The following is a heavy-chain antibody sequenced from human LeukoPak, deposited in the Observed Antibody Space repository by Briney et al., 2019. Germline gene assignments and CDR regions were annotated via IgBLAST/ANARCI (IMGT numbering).Heavy chain of an antibody. Sequence: GAAVKVSCKASGYTFTGYYMHWVRQAPGQGLEWMGRINPNSGGTNYAQKFQGRVTMTRDTSISTAYMELSRLRSDDTAVYYCTRAVATIADFDYWGQGTLLTVSS. CDR2: INPNSGGT. V-gene: IGHV1-2*06. CDR3: TRAVATIADFDY. D-gene: IGHD5-12*01. CDR1: GYTFTGYY. J-gene: IGHJ4*02.